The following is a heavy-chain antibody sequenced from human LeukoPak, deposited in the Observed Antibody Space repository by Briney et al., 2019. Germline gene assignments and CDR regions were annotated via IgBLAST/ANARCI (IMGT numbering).Heavy chain of an antibody. V-gene: IGHV3-48*01. J-gene: IGHJ4*02. CDR2: ISSSSSTI. CDR3: ATQERDFWSGYWSFDY. CDR1: GFTFSSYS. D-gene: IGHD3-3*01. Sequence: GGSLRLSCAASGFTFSSYSMNWVRQAPGKGLEWVSYISSSSSTIYYADSVKGRFTISRDNAKNSLYLQMNSLRAEDTAVYYCATQERDFWSGYWSFDYWGQGTLVTVSS.